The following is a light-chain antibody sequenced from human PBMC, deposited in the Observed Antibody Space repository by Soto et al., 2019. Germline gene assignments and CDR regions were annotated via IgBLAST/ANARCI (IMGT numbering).Light chain of an antibody. J-gene: IGKJ2*01. V-gene: IGKV3-20*01. CDR3: QHFGSAPYT. CDR2: GAS. CDR1: QSFSSSY. Sequence: EIVLTQSPDTLSLSPGERATLSCRASQSFSSSYLAWYQQKPGQTPRLVFYGASTRATGIPDRVSGSGSGTHFTLTISRLEPEDFAVYYCQHFGSAPYTFGQGTKLEIK.